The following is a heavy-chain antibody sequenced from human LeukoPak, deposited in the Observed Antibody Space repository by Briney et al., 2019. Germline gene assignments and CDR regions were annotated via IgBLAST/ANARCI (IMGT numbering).Heavy chain of an antibody. V-gene: IGHV3-23*01. CDR2: ISGSGTST. CDR1: GFTFSSYA. CDR3: AKDYGGNSDAFDI. D-gene: IGHD4-23*01. Sequence: GGSLRLSCAASGFTFSSYAMSWVRQAPGKGLEWVSSISGSGTSTYYADSVKGRFTISRDNSKNTLYLQMNSLRAEDTALYSCAKDYGGNSDAFDIWGQGTVVTVSS. J-gene: IGHJ3*02.